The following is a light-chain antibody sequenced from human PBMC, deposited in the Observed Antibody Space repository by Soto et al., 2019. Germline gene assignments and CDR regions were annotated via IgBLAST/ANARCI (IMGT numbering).Light chain of an antibody. CDR3: KVYNSSTWT. V-gene: IGKV3-20*01. Sequence: EIVLTQSPGTLSFSPVERATLSCSSSQSVSGNFLAWYQVKPGQAPRLVVYGASTRDSGFPARFSGSGSGKDFTLTISSMEHEDFAMYYCKVYNSSTWTVGKGTKGDIK. J-gene: IGKJ1*01. CDR2: GAS. CDR1: QSVSGNF.